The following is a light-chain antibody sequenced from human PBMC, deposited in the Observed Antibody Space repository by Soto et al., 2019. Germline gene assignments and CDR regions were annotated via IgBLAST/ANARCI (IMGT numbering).Light chain of an antibody. J-gene: IGLJ2*01. V-gene: IGLV1-47*01. CDR3: AAWDDSLRVV. CDR2: RNN. CDR1: RSNIGSNY. Sequence: QSVLTTAVSGCRTPGKRLTIALTGKRSNIGSNYVYWYQQLPGTAATLLIYRNNQRPSGVPDRFSGSKSGTSASLAISGFRSEDEADYYCAAWDDSLRVVFGGGTKVTVL.